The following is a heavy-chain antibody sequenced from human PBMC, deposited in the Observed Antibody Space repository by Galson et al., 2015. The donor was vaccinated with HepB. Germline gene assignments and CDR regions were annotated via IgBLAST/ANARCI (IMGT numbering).Heavy chain of an antibody. CDR3: ARGVDRAKTGY. D-gene: IGHD5-18*01. CDR1: GGSISSSYSY. CDR2: SHNSGST. J-gene: IGHJ4*02. V-gene: IGHV4-39*01. Sequence: TLSLTCIVSGGSISSSYSYWGWIRQPPGKGLEWIGSSHNSGSTYYNPSLRSRVTVSVDTSSNQLSFRLSSVTAADTAVYYCARGVDRAKTGYWGQGTLVVVSS.